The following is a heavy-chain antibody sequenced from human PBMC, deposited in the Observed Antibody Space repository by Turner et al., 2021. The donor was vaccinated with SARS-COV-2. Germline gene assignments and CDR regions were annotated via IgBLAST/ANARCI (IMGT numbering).Heavy chain of an antibody. CDR3: AVEFIAVAGTEGY. V-gene: IGHV1-2*02. CDR2: ISPNSGGT. J-gene: IGHJ4*02. D-gene: IGHD6-19*01. Sequence: QVQLVQSGAEANKPGASVKVSFKASGYTFTGYYMHWVRQAPAQGTEWMGWISPNSGGTNYAQKFQDRVTMTRDTSISTAYMELSRLRSDDTAVYYCAVEFIAVAGTEGYWGQGTLVTVSS. CDR1: GYTFTGYY.